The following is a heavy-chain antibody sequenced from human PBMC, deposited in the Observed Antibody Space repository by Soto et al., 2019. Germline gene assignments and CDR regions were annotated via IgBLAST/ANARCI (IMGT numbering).Heavy chain of an antibody. CDR3: ARGPYSGSYPVDDY. D-gene: IGHD1-26*01. CDR2: INAGNGNT. CDR1: GYTFTSYA. J-gene: IGHJ4*02. Sequence: QVQLVQSGAEVKKPGASVKVSCKASGYTFTSYAMHWVRQAPGHRLEWMGWINAGNGNTKYSQKFQGRVTITRDTSASTAYMELSSLRSEDTAVYYCARGPYSGSYPVDDYWGQGTLVTVSS. V-gene: IGHV1-3*01.